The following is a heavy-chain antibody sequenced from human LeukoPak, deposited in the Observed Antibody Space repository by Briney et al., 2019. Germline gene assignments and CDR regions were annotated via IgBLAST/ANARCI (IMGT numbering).Heavy chain of an antibody. V-gene: IGHV3-53*01. CDR1: GFTVSSNY. D-gene: IGHD5-12*01. Sequence: GGSLRLSCAASGFTVSSNYMSWVRQAPGKGLEWVSVIYSGGSTYYADSVKGRFTISRDNSKNTLYLQMNSLRAEDTAVYYCAKDRWLLNAFDIWGQGTMVTVSS. CDR3: AKDRWLLNAFDI. CDR2: IYSGGST. J-gene: IGHJ3*02.